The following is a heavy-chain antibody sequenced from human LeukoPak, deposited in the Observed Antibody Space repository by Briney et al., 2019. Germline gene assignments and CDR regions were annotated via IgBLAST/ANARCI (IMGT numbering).Heavy chain of an antibody. Sequence: GGSLRLSCAASGFTFSSYGMHWVRQAPGKGLEWVAFIRYDGSNKYYADSVKGRFTISRDNSKNTLYLQMNSLRAEDTAVYYCARVEYSSSSGRRVFDYWGQGTLVTVSS. J-gene: IGHJ4*02. CDR2: IRYDGSNK. V-gene: IGHV3-30*02. D-gene: IGHD6-6*01. CDR3: ARVEYSSSSGRRVFDY. CDR1: GFTFSSYG.